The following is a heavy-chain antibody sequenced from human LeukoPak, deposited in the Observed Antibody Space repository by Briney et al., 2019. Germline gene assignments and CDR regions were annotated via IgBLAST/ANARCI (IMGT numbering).Heavy chain of an antibody. J-gene: IGHJ4*02. D-gene: IGHD6-19*01. CDR1: GGTFSSYA. V-gene: IGHV1-69*13. CDR3: ARDIIAVAGTGDY. CDR2: IIPIFGTA. Sequence: SVKVSCKASGGTFSSYAISWVRQAPGQGLEWMGGIIPIFGTANYAQKFQGRVTITADESTSTAYMELSSLRSEDTAVYYCARDIIAVAGTGDYWGQGTLVTVSS.